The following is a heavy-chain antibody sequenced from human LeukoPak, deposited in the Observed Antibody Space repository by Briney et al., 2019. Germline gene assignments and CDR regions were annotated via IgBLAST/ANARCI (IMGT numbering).Heavy chain of an antibody. J-gene: IGHJ3*02. V-gene: IGHV4-34*01. Sequence: PSETLSLTCAVYGGSFSGYYWSWIRQPPGKGLEWIGEINHSGSTNYNPSLKSRVTISVDTSKNQFSLKLSSVTAADMAVYYCARGRLFYGSGSNGPQPRAPEAFDIWGQGTMVTVSS. CDR1: GGSFSGYY. D-gene: IGHD3-10*01. CDR2: INHSGST. CDR3: ARGRLFYGSGSNGPQPRAPEAFDI.